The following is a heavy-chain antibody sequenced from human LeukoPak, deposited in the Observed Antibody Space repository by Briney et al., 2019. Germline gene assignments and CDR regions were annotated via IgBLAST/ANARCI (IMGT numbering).Heavy chain of an antibody. J-gene: IGHJ2*01. CDR2: LYSGSDT. CDR3: ARVGDHFHWYLDL. V-gene: IGHV3-53*01. D-gene: IGHD3-10*01. CDR1: GFTFSTKY. Sequence: GGSLRLSCAASGFTFSTKYMNWVRQAPGKGLEWVSILYSGSDTYYADSVKGRFTISRDSSKNILSLQMNNVRAEDTAVYYCARVGDHFHWYLDLWGRGTLVTVSS.